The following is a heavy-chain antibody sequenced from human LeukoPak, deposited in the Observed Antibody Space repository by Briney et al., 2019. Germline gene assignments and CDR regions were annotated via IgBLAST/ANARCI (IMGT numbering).Heavy chain of an antibody. V-gene: IGHV4-59*01. CDR1: GGSISSYY. CDR3: ARVDIVVVVAAHGY. CDR2: IYYSGST. D-gene: IGHD2-15*01. J-gene: IGHJ4*02. Sequence: SETLSLTCTVSGGSISSYYWSWIRQPPGKGLEWIGYIYYSGSTNYNPSLKSRVTISVGTSKNQFSLKLSSVTAADTAVYYCARVDIVVVVAAHGYRGQGTLVTVSS.